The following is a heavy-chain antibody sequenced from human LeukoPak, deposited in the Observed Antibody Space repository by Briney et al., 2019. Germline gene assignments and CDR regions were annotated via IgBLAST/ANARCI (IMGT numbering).Heavy chain of an antibody. CDR3: ARVFYDILTGYS. Sequence: GGSLRLSCAASRFIFSNYTMNWVRQAPGKGLEWVSSISSSSSYIFYADSVKGRFTISRDNAKNSLFLQMNSLRAEDTAVYYCARVFYDILTGYSWGQGTLVTVSS. CDR2: ISSSSSYI. J-gene: IGHJ4*02. D-gene: IGHD3-9*01. CDR1: RFIFSNYT. V-gene: IGHV3-21*01.